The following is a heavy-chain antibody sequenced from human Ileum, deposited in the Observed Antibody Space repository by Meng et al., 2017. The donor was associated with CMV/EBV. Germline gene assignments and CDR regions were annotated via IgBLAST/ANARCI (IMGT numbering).Heavy chain of an antibody. J-gene: IGHJ4*02. CDR3: AHSSDYYDSSGELDY. V-gene: IGHV2-5*02. CDR1: GFSLSASGVG. Sequence: QITLKDSGPTLVKPTQTLTLTCTFSGFSLSASGVGVGWIRQPPGKALEWLALIYWDDDKRYSPSLKSRLTITKDTSNNQVVLIMTNMDPVDTATYYCAHSSDYYDSSGELDYWGQGTLVTVSS. CDR2: IYWDDDK. D-gene: IGHD3-22*01.